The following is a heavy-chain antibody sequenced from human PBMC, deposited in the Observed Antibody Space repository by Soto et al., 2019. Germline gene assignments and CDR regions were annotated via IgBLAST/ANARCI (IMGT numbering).Heavy chain of an antibody. Sequence: QVQLVESGGGVVQPGRSLRLSCAASGFTFSNYAMHWVRQAPGKGLEWVAVISNDGSNRYYEDSVKGRFTSSRDNSKNTLYLQMDSLRAEDTAVYYCAREYQLLTYYFDYWGQGILVTVSS. CDR3: AREYQLLTYYFDY. V-gene: IGHV3-30-3*01. CDR1: GFTFSNYA. J-gene: IGHJ4*02. CDR2: ISNDGSNR. D-gene: IGHD2-2*01.